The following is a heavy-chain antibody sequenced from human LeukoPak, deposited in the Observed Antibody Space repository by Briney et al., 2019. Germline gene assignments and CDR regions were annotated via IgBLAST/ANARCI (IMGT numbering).Heavy chain of an antibody. CDR2: TSGSSSHI. CDR3: ARDQIGSW. D-gene: IGHD6-13*01. J-gene: IGHJ4*02. Sequence: GGSLRLSCEASGSTFSDYYMSWIRQAPGKGLEWISYTSGSSSHINYADSVKGRFTISRDNAKKSVYLQMDSLRAEDTAVYYCARDQIGSWWGQGTLVIVSS. CDR1: GSTFSDYY. V-gene: IGHV3-11*06.